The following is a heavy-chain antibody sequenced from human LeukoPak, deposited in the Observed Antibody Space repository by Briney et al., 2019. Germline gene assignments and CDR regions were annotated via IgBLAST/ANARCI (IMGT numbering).Heavy chain of an antibody. CDR3: ARVRYSYRPTGNY. D-gene: IGHD5-18*01. Sequence: ASVTLSCKSSGYTFTSYGISWVRQAPGQGLEWMGWISAYNGNTNYAQKLQGRVTMTTDTPTSTGYMELRSLRSDATAVYYCARVRYSYRPTGNYWRQGTRDTVSS. J-gene: IGHJ4*02. CDR2: ISAYNGNT. V-gene: IGHV1-18*01. CDR1: GYTFTSYG.